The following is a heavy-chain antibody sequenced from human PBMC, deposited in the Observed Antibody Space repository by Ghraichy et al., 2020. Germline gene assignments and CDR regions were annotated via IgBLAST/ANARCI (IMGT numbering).Heavy chain of an antibody. Sequence: SETLSLTCAVYGGSFSGYYWSWIRQPPGKGLEWIGEINHSGSTNYNPSLKSRVTISVDTSKNQFSLKLSSVTAADTAGYYCARVVSTIFGVVTSRDFDYWGQGTLVTVSS. CDR3: ARVVSTIFGVVTSRDFDY. CDR1: GGSFSGYY. D-gene: IGHD3-3*01. V-gene: IGHV4-34*01. J-gene: IGHJ4*02. CDR2: INHSGST.